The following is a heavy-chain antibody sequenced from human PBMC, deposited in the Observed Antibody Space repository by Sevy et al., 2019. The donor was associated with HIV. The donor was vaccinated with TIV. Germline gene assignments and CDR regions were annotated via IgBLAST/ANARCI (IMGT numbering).Heavy chain of an antibody. CDR2: IYPGDSDT. D-gene: IGHD4-17*01. V-gene: IGHV5-51*01. CDR3: ARRDYGGNSKTGYFDY. CDR1: GYSFTSYW. Sequence: GESLKISCKGSGYSFTSYWIGWVRQMPGKGLEWMGIIYPGDSDTRYSPSFQGQVTISADKSISTAYLHWTSLKASDTAMYYCARRDYGGNSKTGYFDYWGQGTLVTVSS. J-gene: IGHJ4*02.